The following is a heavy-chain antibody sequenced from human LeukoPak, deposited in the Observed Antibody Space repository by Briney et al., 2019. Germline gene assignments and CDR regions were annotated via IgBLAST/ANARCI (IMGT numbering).Heavy chain of an antibody. CDR3: ARGHMLTGYYNFAWFDP. Sequence: GGSLRLSCAASGFTFSSYDMHWVRQPTGKGLEWVSAIGTAGDAYYSHSVKGRFTISRENAKNSLYLHMNSLSAGDTAVYFCARGHMLTGYYNFAWFDPWGQGTLVTVSS. CDR1: GFTFSSYD. D-gene: IGHD3-9*01. V-gene: IGHV3-13*01. J-gene: IGHJ5*02. CDR2: IGTAGDA.